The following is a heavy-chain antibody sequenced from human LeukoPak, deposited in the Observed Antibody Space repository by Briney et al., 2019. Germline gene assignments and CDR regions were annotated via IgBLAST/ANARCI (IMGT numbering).Heavy chain of an antibody. J-gene: IGHJ3*02. CDR2: ITNWNGGST. V-gene: IGHV3-20*04. CDR1: GFTFDDYG. CDR3: ARCSRSSTDCYSAFDI. D-gene: IGHD2-2*02. Sequence: PGGSLRLSCEASGFTFDDYGMSWVRQSIGKGLEWVSAITNWNGGSTGYADSVRGRFTISRDNAKNSLYLQMNSLRAEDTALYYCARCSRSSTDCYSAFDIWGQGTMVTVSS.